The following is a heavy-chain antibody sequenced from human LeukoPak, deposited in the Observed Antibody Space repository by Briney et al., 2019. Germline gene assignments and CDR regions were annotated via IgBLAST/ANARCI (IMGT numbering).Heavy chain of an antibody. CDR3: ARTGTEDGYSIHFDH. J-gene: IGHJ4*02. CDR2: ISGSGGGA. V-gene: IGHV3-23*01. D-gene: IGHD5-24*01. Sequence: GGSLRLSCAASGFTFSSYAMSWVRQAAGEGLEWVSTISGSGGGAYYADSVKGRFTISRDTPTNTLYLQMNSLGAEDTALYFCARTGTEDGYSIHFDHWGQGTLVTVSS. CDR1: GFTFSSYA.